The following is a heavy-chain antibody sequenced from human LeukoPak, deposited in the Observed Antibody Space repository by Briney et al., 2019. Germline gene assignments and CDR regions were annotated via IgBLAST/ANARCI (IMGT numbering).Heavy chain of an antibody. V-gene: IGHV4-59*08. CDR3: ARIAMVAATQWFDP. CDR2: IYYSGST. Sequence: SETLSLTCTVSGGSISSYYWSWIRQPPGKGLEWIGYIYYSGSTNYNPSLKSRVTISVDTSKNQFSLKLSSVTAADTAVYYCARIAMVAATQWFDPWGQGTLVTVSS. CDR1: GGSISSYY. J-gene: IGHJ5*02. D-gene: IGHD2-15*01.